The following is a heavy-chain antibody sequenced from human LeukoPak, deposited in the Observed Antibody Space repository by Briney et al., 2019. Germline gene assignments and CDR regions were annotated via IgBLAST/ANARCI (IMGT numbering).Heavy chain of an antibody. Sequence: ASLKVSCTASGYTFTNYHMHWVRQAPGQGLEWIGLVNSSGDITVYAQKFQGRVSVTRDASTSTVYMELRGLRAEDTAVYYCVREDPNTYFFDYWGQGTLVTVSS. CDR3: VREDPNTYFFDY. J-gene: IGHJ4*02. D-gene: IGHD3-16*01. CDR2: VNSSGDIT. CDR1: GYTFTNYH. V-gene: IGHV1-46*01.